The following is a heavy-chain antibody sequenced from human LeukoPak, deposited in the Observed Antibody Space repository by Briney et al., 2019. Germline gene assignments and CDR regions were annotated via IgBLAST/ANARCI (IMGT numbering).Heavy chain of an antibody. CDR2: IWYDGSNK. Sequence: GGSLRLSCAASGFTFSSYGMHWVRQAPGKGLEWVAVIWYDGSNKYYADSVKGRFTISRDNSKNTLYLQMNSLRAEDTSVYYCARASAGTTRGDWFDPWGQGTLVTVSS. V-gene: IGHV3-33*01. CDR3: ARASAGTTRGDWFDP. CDR1: GFTFSSYG. D-gene: IGHD1-1*01. J-gene: IGHJ5*02.